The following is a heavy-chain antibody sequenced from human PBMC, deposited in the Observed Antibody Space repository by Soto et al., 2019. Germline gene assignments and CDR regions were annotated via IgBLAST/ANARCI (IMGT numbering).Heavy chain of an antibody. D-gene: IGHD2-15*01. CDR1: GFTFSSYA. J-gene: IGHJ4*02. CDR3: AKNIVVVVAAPGPLY. CDR2: ISGSGGST. Sequence: GVSLRLSCAASGFTFSSYAMSWVRQAPGKGLEWVSAISGSGGSTYYADSVKGRFTISRDNSKNTLYLQMNSLRAEDTAVYYCAKNIVVVVAAPGPLYWGQGTLVTVSS. V-gene: IGHV3-23*01.